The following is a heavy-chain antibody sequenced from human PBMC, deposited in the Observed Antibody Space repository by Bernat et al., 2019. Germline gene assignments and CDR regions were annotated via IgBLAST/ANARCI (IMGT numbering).Heavy chain of an antibody. CDR3: ARHDPGRSNHAFDI. Sequence: QLQLQESGPGLVKPSETLSLTCTVSGGSISGTPYYWGWIRQPPGKELEWIGSIYQTGNTFYNPSLRSRVTISVDTSKNQFSLKVNSVTAADTAVYYCARHDPGRSNHAFDIWGQGTMVTVSA. D-gene: IGHD3-3*01. V-gene: IGHV4-39*01. J-gene: IGHJ3*02. CDR2: IYQTGNT. CDR1: GGSISGTPYY.